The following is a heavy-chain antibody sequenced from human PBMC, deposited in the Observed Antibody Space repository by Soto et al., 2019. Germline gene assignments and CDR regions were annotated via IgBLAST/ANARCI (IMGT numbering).Heavy chain of an antibody. J-gene: IGHJ4*02. D-gene: IGHD3-22*01. V-gene: IGHV4-59*08. CDR3: ARQLWDTNGYWSQFYE. CDR2: VHSNGNT. CDR1: GDSISNYY. Sequence: SETLSLTCTVSGDSISNYYWAWIRQPPGKGLEWIGYVHSNGNTHHNPSLKSRVTISMDTSKNQFSLNLNSVTAADTAVYYCARQLWDTNGYWSQFYEWGKGTLVTVSS.